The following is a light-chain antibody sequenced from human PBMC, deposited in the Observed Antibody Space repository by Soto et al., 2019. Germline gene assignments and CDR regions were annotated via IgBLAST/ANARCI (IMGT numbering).Light chain of an antibody. V-gene: IGKV3-20*01. CDR2: GAS. J-gene: IGKJ1*01. CDR1: QSVSNNY. CDR3: PQYGSLPWT. Sequence: EIVLTQSPGTLSLSPGERATLSCRASQSVSNNYLAWYQQQPGQAPRLLIYGASSRATGIPDRISGSGSGTDFTLTINRLEPEDFAVYYCPQYGSLPWTFGPGTKVEIK.